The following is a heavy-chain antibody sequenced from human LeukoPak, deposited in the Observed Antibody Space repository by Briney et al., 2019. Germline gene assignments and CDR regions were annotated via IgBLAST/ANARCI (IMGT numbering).Heavy chain of an antibody. CDR1: GFTFSRHN. CDR3: ARDSQPDY. J-gene: IGHJ4*02. Sequence: GGSLRLSCAASGFTFSRHNMNWVRQAPGKGLEWVSSISGSSSYIYYADSVKGRFTISRDNARNSLYLQMNSLRAEDTAVYYCARDSQPDYWGQGTLVTVSS. V-gene: IGHV3-21*01. CDR2: ISGSSSYI.